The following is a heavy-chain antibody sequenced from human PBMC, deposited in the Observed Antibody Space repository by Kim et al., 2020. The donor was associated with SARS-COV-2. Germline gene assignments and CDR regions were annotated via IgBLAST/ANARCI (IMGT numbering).Heavy chain of an antibody. CDR3: ANRSPRSPG. CDR1: GFNVSVNY. Sequence: GGSLRLSCAASGFNVSVNYMRWVRQAPGKGLEFVSILYSGGGTYYADSVKGRFTISRDSSKNTVFLKMNSLSAADTAVYYCANRSPRSPGWGQGTLVTVSS. D-gene: IGHD6-13*01. CDR2: LYSGGGT. V-gene: IGHV3-53*01. J-gene: IGHJ4*02.